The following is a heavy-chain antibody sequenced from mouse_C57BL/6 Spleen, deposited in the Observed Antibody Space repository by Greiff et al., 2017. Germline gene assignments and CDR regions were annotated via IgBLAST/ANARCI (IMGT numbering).Heavy chain of an antibody. CDR3: AREGPYYFDY. CDR2: INPYNGGT. V-gene: IGHV1-19*01. CDR1: GYTFTDYY. J-gene: IGHJ2*01. Sequence: DVKLQESGPVLVKPGASVKMSCKASGYTFTDYYMNWVKQSHGKSLEWIGVINPYNGGTSYNQKFKGKATLTVDKSSSTAYMELNSLTSEDSAVYYCAREGPYYFDYWGQGTTLTVSS.